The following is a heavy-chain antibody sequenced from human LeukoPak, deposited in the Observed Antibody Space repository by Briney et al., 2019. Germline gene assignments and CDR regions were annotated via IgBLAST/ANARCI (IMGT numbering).Heavy chain of an antibody. CDR3: ARDGHCSGGSCYDDYYYYGMDV. J-gene: IGHJ6*02. D-gene: IGHD2-15*01. CDR2: IIPIFGTA. V-gene: IGHV1-69*13. CDR1: GGTFSSYA. Sequence: ASVKVSCKASGGTFSSYAISWVRQAPGQGLERMGGIIPIFGTANYAQKFQGRVTITADESTSTAYMELSSLRSEDTAVYYCARDGHCSGGSCYDDYYYYGMDVWGQGTTVTVSS.